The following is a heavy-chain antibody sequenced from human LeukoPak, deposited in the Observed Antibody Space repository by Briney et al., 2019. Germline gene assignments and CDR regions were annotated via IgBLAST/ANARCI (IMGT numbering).Heavy chain of an antibody. CDR2: ISSSSSYI. Sequence: GGSLRLSCAASGFTFSSYSMNWVRQAPGKGLEWVSSISSSSSYIYYADSVKGRFTISRDNAKNSLYLQMNSLRAEDTAVYYCARDIGVGYSSSWSLGYWGQGTLVTVSS. CDR3: ARDIGVGYSSSWSLGY. CDR1: GFTFSSYS. J-gene: IGHJ4*02. V-gene: IGHV3-21*01. D-gene: IGHD6-13*01.